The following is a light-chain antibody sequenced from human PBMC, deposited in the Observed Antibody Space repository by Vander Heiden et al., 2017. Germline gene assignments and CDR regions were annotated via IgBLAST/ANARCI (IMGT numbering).Light chain of an antibody. V-gene: IGKV1-5*03. Sequence: DIQMTQSPSTLSASVGDRVTITCRGSQSISNWLAWYQQKPGKAPKLLIYRASSLESGVPSRVSGSGSGTEFTLTISSLQPDDFATYYCQQYNRYPRTFGGGTKVEIK. J-gene: IGKJ4*01. CDR1: QSISNW. CDR2: RAS. CDR3: QQYNRYPRT.